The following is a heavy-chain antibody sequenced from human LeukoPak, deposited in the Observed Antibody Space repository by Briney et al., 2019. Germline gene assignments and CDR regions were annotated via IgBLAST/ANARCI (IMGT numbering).Heavy chain of an antibody. Sequence: PSETLSLTCTVSGGSISSGSYYWSWIRQPPGKGLEWIGEINHSGSTNYNPSLKSRVTISVDTSKNQFSLKLSSVTAADTAVYYCARQGWQQLVWPKYFYYYYMDVWGKGTTVTISS. CDR1: GGSISSGSYY. V-gene: IGHV4-39*01. D-gene: IGHD6-13*01. CDR3: ARQGWQQLVWPKYFYYYYMDV. J-gene: IGHJ6*03. CDR2: INHSGST.